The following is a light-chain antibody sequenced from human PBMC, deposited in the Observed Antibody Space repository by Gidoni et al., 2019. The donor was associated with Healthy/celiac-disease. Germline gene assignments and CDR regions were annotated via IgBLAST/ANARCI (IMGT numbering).Light chain of an antibody. V-gene: IGKV1-5*03. Sequence: DIQLTQSPSTLSASVGDRVTIPCRASQSISSWLAWYQQKPGKAPKLLIYKASSLESGVPSRFSGSGSGTEFTITISRLQPDDFATYYCQKYNSYSWTFGQGTKLEIK. CDR2: KAS. J-gene: IGKJ2*01. CDR3: QKYNSYSWT. CDR1: QSISSW.